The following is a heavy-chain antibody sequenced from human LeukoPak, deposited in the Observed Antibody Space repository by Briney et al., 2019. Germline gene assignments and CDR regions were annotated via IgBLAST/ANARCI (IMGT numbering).Heavy chain of an antibody. J-gene: IGHJ6*02. V-gene: IGHV5-51*01. CDR3: ARITYYYDSSGYYTYYYYYGMDV. Sequence: GESLKISCKGSGYSFTSYWIGWVRQMPGEGLEWMGIIYPGDSDTRYSPSFQGQVTISADKSISTAYLQWSSLKASDTAMYYCARITYYYDSSGYYTYYYYYGMDVWGQGTTVTVSS. CDR2: IYPGDSDT. D-gene: IGHD3-22*01. CDR1: GYSFTSYW.